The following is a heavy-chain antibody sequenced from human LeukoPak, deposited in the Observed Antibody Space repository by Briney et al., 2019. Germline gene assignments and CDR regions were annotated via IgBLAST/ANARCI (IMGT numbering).Heavy chain of an antibody. Sequence: SETLSLTCTVSGGSLSSSSYYWGWVRQPPGTGLEWIGSIYYSGSTYYNPSLKSRVTISVDTSKNQFSLKLSSVTAADTAVYYCARDRVASSSHSFDYWGQGTLVTVSS. CDR2: IYYSGST. V-gene: IGHV4-39*07. J-gene: IGHJ4*02. CDR3: ARDRVASSSHSFDY. CDR1: GGSLSSSSYY. D-gene: IGHD6-6*01.